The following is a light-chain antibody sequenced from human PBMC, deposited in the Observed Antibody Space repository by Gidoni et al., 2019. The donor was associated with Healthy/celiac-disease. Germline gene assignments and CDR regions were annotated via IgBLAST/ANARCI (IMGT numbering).Light chain of an antibody. CDR2: KAS. V-gene: IGKV1-5*03. Sequence: DIQMTQSPSTLSASVGDRVTITCRASQSISSWLAWYQQKPGKAPKLLIYKASSLESGVPSRFSDSGSGTEFTLTISSLQPDDFATYYCQQYNSYSETFGQXTKVEIK. CDR1: QSISSW. J-gene: IGKJ1*01. CDR3: QQYNSYSET.